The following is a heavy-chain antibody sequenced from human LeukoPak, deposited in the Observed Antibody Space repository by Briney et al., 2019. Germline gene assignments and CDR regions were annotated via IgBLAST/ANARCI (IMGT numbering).Heavy chain of an antibody. J-gene: IGHJ5*02. CDR2: IYSGGSA. CDR3: ASWYTSNWYGGWFDP. Sequence: PGGSLRLSCAASGFAVSSNYMTWVRQAPGKGLEWVSVIYSGGSAYYADSVKGRFTISRHNSKNTLYLQMNSLRAEDTAVYYCASWYTSNWYGGWFDPWGQGTLVTVSS. V-gene: IGHV3-53*04. CDR1: GFAVSSNY. D-gene: IGHD6-13*01.